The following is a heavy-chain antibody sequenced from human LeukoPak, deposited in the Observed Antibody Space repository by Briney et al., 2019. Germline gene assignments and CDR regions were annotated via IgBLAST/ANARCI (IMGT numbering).Heavy chain of an antibody. Sequence: SETLSLTCTVSGGSISGYYWSWIRQPPGKGLEWIGYIFYSGSTNYNPSLKSRVTISVDTSKNQFSLKLSSVTAADTAVYYCASRIAAASLDYWGQGTLVTVSS. D-gene: IGHD6-13*01. CDR1: GGSISGYY. CDR3: ASRIAAASLDY. J-gene: IGHJ4*02. CDR2: IFYSGST. V-gene: IGHV4-59*12.